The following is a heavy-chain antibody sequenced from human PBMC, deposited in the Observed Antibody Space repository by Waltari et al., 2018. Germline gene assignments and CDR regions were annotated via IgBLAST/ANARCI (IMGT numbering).Heavy chain of an antibody. CDR3: AREGLTGRGFDY. CDR2: INPTIGDR. D-gene: IGHD3-10*01. V-gene: IGHV1-2*02. J-gene: IGHJ4*02. Sequence: QVQLVQSGAEVKKPGASVKVSCKTSGYTFTAYHMQWVRPAPGQGLGWVGLINPTIGDRGYARKFLGRVTMTRDTSVSTIYMELSGLKSDDTAVYYCAREGLTGRGFDYWGQGTLVTVSS. CDR1: GYTFTAYH.